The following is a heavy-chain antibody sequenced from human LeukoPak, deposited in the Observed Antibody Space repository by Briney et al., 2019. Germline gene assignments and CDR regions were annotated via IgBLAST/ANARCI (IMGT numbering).Heavy chain of an antibody. V-gene: IGHV1-2*02. CDR3: ARPVLRYFDWHYFFDF. CDR2: INPNNGDT. Sequence: GASVKVSCKGSGYTFGGYYMHWVRQAPGQGPEWMGWINPNNGDTNYAKKFQGRVTMTGDTSISTAYMELSSLRSDDTAIYYCARPVLRYFDWHYFFDFWGQGTLVTVSS. CDR1: GYTFGGYY. J-gene: IGHJ4*02. D-gene: IGHD3-9*01.